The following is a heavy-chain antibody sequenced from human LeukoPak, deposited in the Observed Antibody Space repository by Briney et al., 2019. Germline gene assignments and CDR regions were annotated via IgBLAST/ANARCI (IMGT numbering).Heavy chain of an antibody. CDR3: ARVPPAGYCSSTSCYGPFDY. Sequence: APVKVSCKASGYTFTGYYMHWVRQAPGQGLEWMGWINPNSGGTNYAQKFQGRVTMTRDTSISTAYMELSRLRSDDTAVYYCARVPPAGYCSSTSCYGPFDYWGQGTLVTVSS. D-gene: IGHD2-2*01. CDR1: GYTFTGYY. V-gene: IGHV1-2*02. J-gene: IGHJ4*02. CDR2: INPNSGGT.